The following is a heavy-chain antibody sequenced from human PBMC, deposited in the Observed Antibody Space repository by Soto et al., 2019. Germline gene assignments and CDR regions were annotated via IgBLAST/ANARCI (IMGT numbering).Heavy chain of an antibody. CDR3: ASLPRGISRSRSGSYYSQNDAFDI. V-gene: IGHV3-48*02. J-gene: IGHJ3*02. CDR1: GFTFSSYS. CDR2: ISSSSSTI. Sequence: GGSLRLSCAASGFTFSSYSMNWVRQAPGKGLEWVSYISSSSSTIYYADSVKGRFTISRDNAKNSLYLQMNSLRDEDTAVYYCASLPRGISRSRSGSYYSQNDAFDIWGQGTMVTVSS. D-gene: IGHD3-10*01.